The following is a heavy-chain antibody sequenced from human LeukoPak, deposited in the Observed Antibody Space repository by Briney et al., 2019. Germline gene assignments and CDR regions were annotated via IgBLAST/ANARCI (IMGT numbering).Heavy chain of an antibody. CDR3: ATSLGPLTEY. CDR2: IKEDGSQK. D-gene: IGHD7-27*01. V-gene: IGHV3-7*01. CDR1: GFTFSSRW. J-gene: IGHJ4*02. Sequence: PGGSLRLSCSASGFTFSSRWMSWVRQAPGKGLEWVANIKEDGSQKYYADSVKGRFTISRDNAKNILYLQMNSLRAEDTALYYCATSLGPLTEYWGQGTLVTVSS.